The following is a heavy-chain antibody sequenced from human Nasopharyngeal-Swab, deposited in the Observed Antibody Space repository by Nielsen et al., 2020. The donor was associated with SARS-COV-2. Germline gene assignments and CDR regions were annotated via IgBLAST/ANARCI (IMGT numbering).Heavy chain of an antibody. CDR2: ISYDGSNK. Sequence: WIRHPPGKGLEWVAVISYDGSNKYYADSVKGRFTISRDNSKNTLYLQMNSLRAEDTAVYYCAKDKKARGDSSSWTTDYWGQGTLVTVSS. D-gene: IGHD6-13*01. V-gene: IGHV3-30*18. J-gene: IGHJ4*02. CDR3: AKDKKARGDSSSWTTDY.